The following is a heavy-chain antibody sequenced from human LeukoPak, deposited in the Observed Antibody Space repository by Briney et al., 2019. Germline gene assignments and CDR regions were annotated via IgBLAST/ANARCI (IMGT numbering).Heavy chain of an antibody. J-gene: IGHJ4*02. CDR3: ARRGEMATMELYYFDY. V-gene: IGHV4-34*01. Sequence: SETLSLTCAVYGGSFSGYYWSWIRQPPGKGLEWIGEINHSGSTNYNPSLKSRVTISVDTSKNQFSLKLSSVTAADTAAYYCARRGEMATMELYYFDYWGQGTLVTVSS. CDR2: INHSGST. CDR1: GGSFSGYY. D-gene: IGHD5-24*01.